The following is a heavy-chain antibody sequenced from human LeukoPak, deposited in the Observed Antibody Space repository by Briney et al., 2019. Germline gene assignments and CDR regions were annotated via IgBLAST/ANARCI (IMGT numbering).Heavy chain of an antibody. J-gene: IGHJ5*02. CDR1: GGSTSSINYY. CDR3: AGLGDYNRFDP. V-gene: IGHV4-39*01. D-gene: IGHD5-12*01. CDR2: IYYSGTT. Sequence: SETLSLTCSVSGGSTSSINYYWDWIRQPPGKGLEWIGSIYYSGTTYYNPSLKSRVTISVETSKNQFSLRLSSVTAADTAVYYCAGLGDYNRFDPWGQGTLVPVSS.